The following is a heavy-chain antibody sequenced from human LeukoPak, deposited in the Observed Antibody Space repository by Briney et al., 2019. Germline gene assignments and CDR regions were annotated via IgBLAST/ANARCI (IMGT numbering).Heavy chain of an antibody. Sequence: KPSQTLSLTCTVSGGSISSGDYYWSWIRPPPGKGLEWIGYIYYSGSTHYNPSLKSRVTISVDTSKNQFSLKLSSVTAADTAVYYCARAALISFGVDHYYFDYWGQGTLVTVSS. J-gene: IGHJ4*02. D-gene: IGHD3-3*01. CDR3: ARAALISFGVDHYYFDY. CDR1: GGSISSGDYY. V-gene: IGHV4-30-4*01. CDR2: IYYSGST.